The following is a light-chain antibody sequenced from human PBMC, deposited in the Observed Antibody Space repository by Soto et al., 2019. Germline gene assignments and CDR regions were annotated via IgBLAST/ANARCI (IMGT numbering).Light chain of an antibody. V-gene: IGLV1-47*01. CDR1: SSNVGSNY. CDR3: AAWDDSLSGPVE. J-gene: IGLJ2*01. Sequence: QSVVTQPPSASGTPGQTVTISCSGSSSNVGSNYVYWYQQLPGTAPKLLIYRNNQRPSGVPDRFSGSKSGTSASLAISGLRSEDEADYYCAAWDDSLSGPVEFGGGTKVTVL. CDR2: RNN.